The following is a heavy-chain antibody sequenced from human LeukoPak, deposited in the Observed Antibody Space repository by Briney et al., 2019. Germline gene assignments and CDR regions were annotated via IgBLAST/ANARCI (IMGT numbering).Heavy chain of an antibody. CDR2: ISSSSSYI. Sequence: GGSLRLSCAASGFTFSSYSMNWVRQAPGKGLEWVSSISSSSSYIYYADSVKGRFTISRDNAKNSLYLQMNSLRAEDTAVYYCARDSGYYDFRPHPQQFDCWGQGTLVTVSS. CDR3: ARDSGYYDFRPHPQQFDC. D-gene: IGHD3-3*01. V-gene: IGHV3-21*01. J-gene: IGHJ4*02. CDR1: GFTFSSYS.